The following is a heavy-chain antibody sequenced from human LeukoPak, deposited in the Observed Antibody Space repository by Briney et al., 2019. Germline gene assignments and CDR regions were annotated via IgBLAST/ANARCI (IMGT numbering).Heavy chain of an antibody. J-gene: IGHJ4*02. CDR3: AAGRPYSLLDY. Sequence: ASVKVSCKVSGSSLSELSLYWVRQAPGKGLEWMGGFDVIDSETFYAQKFQGRVTMTEDSSRDTAYMELRSLTSDYTALYYCAAGRPYSLLDYWGQGTLVTVSS. V-gene: IGHV1-24*01. CDR1: GSSLSELS. D-gene: IGHD5-18*01. CDR2: FDVIDSET.